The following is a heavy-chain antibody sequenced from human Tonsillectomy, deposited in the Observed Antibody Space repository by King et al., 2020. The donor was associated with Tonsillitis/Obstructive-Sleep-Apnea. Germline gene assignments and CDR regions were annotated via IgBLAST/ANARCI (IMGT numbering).Heavy chain of an antibody. J-gene: IGHJ4*02. CDR3: AKDRRVYCSSTSCSPGDY. CDR2: ISGSGGST. V-gene: IGHV3-23*04. Sequence: VQLVESGGGLVQPGGSLRLSCAASGFTFSSYAMSWVRQAPGKGLEWGSGISGSGGSTYYADSVKGRCTISRDNSKNTRYLQMNSLRAEDTAVYYCAKDRRVYCSSTSCSPGDYWGQGTLVTVSS. D-gene: IGHD2-2*01. CDR1: GFTFSSYA.